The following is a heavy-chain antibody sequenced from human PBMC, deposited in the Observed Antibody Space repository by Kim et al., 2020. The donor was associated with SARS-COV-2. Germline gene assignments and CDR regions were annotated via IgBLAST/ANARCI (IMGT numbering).Heavy chain of an antibody. D-gene: IGHD3-22*01. V-gene: IGHV3-7*04. J-gene: IGHJ4*02. CDR1: GFTFSSYW. CDR3: ARGAYYYDSSGYYPFDY. Sequence: GGSLRLSCAASGFTFSSYWMSWVRQAPGKGLEWVANIKQDGSEKYYVDSVKGRFTISRDNAKNSLYLQMNSLRAEDTAVYYCARGAYYYDSSGYYPFDYWGQGTLVTVSS. CDR2: IKQDGSEK.